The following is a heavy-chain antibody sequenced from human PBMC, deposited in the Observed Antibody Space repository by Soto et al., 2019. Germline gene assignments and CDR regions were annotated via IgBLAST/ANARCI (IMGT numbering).Heavy chain of an antibody. D-gene: IGHD2-15*01. CDR1: VYTFISYA. CDR3: ARELQGLYYFDY. J-gene: IGHJ4*02. CDR2: INAGNGNT. Sequence: ASVKVSWKASVYTFISYAIHWVRQAPGQRLEWMGWINAGNGNTKYSQKFQGRVTITRDTSASTAYMELTSLRSEDTAVYYCARELQGLYYFDYWGQGTLVTVSS. V-gene: IGHV1-3*01.